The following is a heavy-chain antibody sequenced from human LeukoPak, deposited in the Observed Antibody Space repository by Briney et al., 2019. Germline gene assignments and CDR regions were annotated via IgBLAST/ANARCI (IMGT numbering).Heavy chain of an antibody. J-gene: IGHJ4*02. Sequence: SETLSLTCTVSGGSMISYYWSWLRQPAGKGLEWIGRIYSSGSTTYNPSLKSRVTMSVDASKNQLSLRLSSVTAADTAVYYCARGVYIAAAQYGYWGQGTLVTVSS. D-gene: IGHD6-13*01. CDR3: ARGVYIAAAQYGY. CDR1: GGSMISYY. V-gene: IGHV4-4*07. CDR2: IYSSGST.